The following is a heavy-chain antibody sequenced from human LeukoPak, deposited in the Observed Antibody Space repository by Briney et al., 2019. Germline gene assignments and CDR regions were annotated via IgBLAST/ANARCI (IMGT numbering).Heavy chain of an antibody. D-gene: IGHD2-15*01. J-gene: IGHJ3*02. V-gene: IGHV1-2*04. CDR1: GYTFTGYY. CDR2: INPNSGGT. CDR3: ARAEGVVAASLDAWDAFDI. Sequence: GASVKVSCKASGYTFTGYYMHWVRQAPGQGLEWMGWINPNSGGTNYAQKFQGWVTMTRDTSISAAYMELSRLRSDDTAVYYCARAEGVVAASLDAWDAFDIWGQGTMVTVSS.